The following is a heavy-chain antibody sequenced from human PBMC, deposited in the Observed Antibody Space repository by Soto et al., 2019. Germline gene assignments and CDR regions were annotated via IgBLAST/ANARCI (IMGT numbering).Heavy chain of an antibody. CDR1: GFTFSSYA. V-gene: IGHV3-21*01. CDR2: IRVSDGSE. CDR3: ARPPEIAAAGTYYYYGMDV. D-gene: IGHD6-13*01. Sequence: PVGSLRLSCAASGFTFSSYAMSWFRQAPVNGLEWVSTIRVSDGSEKYADSVEGRFTISRDNAKNSLYLQMNSLRAEDTAVYYCARPPEIAAAGTYYYYGMDVWGQGTTVTVSS. J-gene: IGHJ6*02.